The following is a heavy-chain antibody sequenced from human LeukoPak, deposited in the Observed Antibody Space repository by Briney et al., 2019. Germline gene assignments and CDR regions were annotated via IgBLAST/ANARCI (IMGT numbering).Heavy chain of an antibody. V-gene: IGHV3-53*01. CDR2: IYSGGST. CDR1: GFTVSSNY. D-gene: IGHD1-26*01. J-gene: IGHJ6*03. CDR3: AREIVGATRFYYYYYMDV. Sequence: GGSLRLSCAASGFTVSSNYMSWVRQAPGKGLEWVSVIYSGGSTYYADSVKGRFTISRDNAKNSLYLQMNSLRAEDTAVYYCAREIVGATRFYYYYYMDVWGKGTTVTVSS.